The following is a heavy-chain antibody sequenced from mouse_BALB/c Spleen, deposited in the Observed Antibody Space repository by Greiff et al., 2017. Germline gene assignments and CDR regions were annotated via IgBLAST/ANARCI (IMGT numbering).Heavy chain of an antibody. CDR1: GFTFSSYT. CDR3: TRGEAFYAMDY. Sequence: EVQVVESGGGLVKPGGSLKLSCAASGFTFSSYTMSWVRQTPEKRLEWVATISSGGSYTYYPDSVKGRFTISRDNAKNTLYLQMSSQKSEDTAMYDCTRGEAFYAMDYWGQGTSVTVSS. J-gene: IGHJ4*01. V-gene: IGHV5-6-4*01. D-gene: IGHD3-2*02. CDR2: ISSGGSYT.